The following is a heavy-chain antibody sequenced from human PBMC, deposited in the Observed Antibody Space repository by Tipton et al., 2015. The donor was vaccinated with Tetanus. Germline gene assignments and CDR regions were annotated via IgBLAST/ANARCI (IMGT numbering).Heavy chain of an antibody. V-gene: IGHV3-23*01. Sequence: SLRLSCAASGFTFSSYAMSWVRQAPGKGLEWVSAISGSGGSTYYADSVKGRFTISRDNAKNPLYLQMNSLRAEDTAVYYCARDQGSFGAGFDPWGQGTLVTVSS. D-gene: IGHD3-16*01. J-gene: IGHJ5*02. CDR3: ARDQGSFGAGFDP. CDR2: ISGSGGST. CDR1: GFTFSSYA.